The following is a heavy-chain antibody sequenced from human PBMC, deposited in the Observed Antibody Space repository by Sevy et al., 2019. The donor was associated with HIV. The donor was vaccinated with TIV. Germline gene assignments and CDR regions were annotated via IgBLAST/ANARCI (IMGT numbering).Heavy chain of an antibody. Sequence: SETLSLTCTVSGYSISGYYWSWIRQPPGKGLEWIGYFFYSGSTNYNPSLKSRVTISVDTTRNQVSLKVRSVTAADTAVYYCARGIAAPRGMDVWGQGTTVTVSS. CDR3: ARGIAAPRGMDV. J-gene: IGHJ6*02. CDR1: GYSISGYY. D-gene: IGHD6-13*01. V-gene: IGHV4-59*01. CDR2: FFYSGST.